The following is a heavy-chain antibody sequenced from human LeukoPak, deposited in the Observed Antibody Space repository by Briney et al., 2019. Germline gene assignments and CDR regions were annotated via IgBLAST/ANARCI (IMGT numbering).Heavy chain of an antibody. D-gene: IGHD3-10*01. CDR2: INHSGST. J-gene: IGHJ6*03. CDR3: ARTSGVWFRVKNYYYYYMDV. V-gene: IGHV4-39*07. Sequence: SETLSLTCTVSGGSISSSSYYWSWIRQPPGKGLEWIGEINHSGSTNYNPSLKSRVTISVDTSKNQFSLKLSSVTAADTAVYYCARTSGVWFRVKNYYYYYMDVWGKGTTVTISS. CDR1: GGSISSSSYY.